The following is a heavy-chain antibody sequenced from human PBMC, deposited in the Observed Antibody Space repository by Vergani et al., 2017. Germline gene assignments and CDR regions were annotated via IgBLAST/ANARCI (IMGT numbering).Heavy chain of an antibody. V-gene: IGHV3-23*01. CDR2: ISGSDGST. CDR1: GFTFSSYA. J-gene: IGHJ4*02. Sequence: EVQLLESGGGLVQPGGSLRLSCAASGFTFSSYAMSWVRQAPGKGLEWVSAISGSDGSTYYADSVKGRFTISRDNSKNTLYLQMNSLRAEDTAVYYCAKDKSWNYSVDYWGQGTLVTVSS. CDR3: AKDKSWNYSVDY. D-gene: IGHD1-7*01.